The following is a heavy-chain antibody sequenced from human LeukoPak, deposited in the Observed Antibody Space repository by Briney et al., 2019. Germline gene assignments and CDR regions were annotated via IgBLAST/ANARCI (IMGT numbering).Heavy chain of an antibody. CDR1: GGTVISYA. V-gene: IGHV1-69*05. J-gene: IGHJ4*02. Sequence: ASVKVSCKASGGTVISYAISWVRQAPGQGLEWMGGIIPIFGTANYAQKFQGRVTITTDESTSTAYMELSSLRSEDTAVYYCARDFRRVAGATTHLTDWGQGTLVTVSS. CDR2: IIPIFGTA. CDR3: ARDFRRVAGATTHLTD. D-gene: IGHD1-26*01.